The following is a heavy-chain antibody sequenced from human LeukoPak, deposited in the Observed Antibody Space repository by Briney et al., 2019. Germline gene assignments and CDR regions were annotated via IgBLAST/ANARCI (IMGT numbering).Heavy chain of an antibody. CDR1: GFTFSSYS. Sequence: GGSLRLSCAASGFTFSSYSMNWVRQAPGKGLEWVSAISGSGGSTYYADSVKGRFTISRDNSKNTLYLQMNSLRAEDTAVYYCAKFWATVTDYFDYWGQGTQVTVSS. D-gene: IGHD4-17*01. J-gene: IGHJ4*02. V-gene: IGHV3-23*01. CDR3: AKFWATVTDYFDY. CDR2: ISGSGGST.